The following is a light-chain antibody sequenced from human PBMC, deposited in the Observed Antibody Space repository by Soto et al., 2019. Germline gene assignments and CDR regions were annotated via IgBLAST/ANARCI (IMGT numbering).Light chain of an antibody. CDR3: QAWDSSTAV. J-gene: IGLJ2*01. Sequence: SYELTQPPSVSVSPGQTASIPCSGDKLGYKYACWYQQKPGQSPVLVIYQDSKRPSGIPERFSGSNSGNTATLTISGTQAMDEADYYCQAWDSSTAVLGGGTKLTVL. CDR2: QDS. CDR1: KLGYKY. V-gene: IGLV3-1*01.